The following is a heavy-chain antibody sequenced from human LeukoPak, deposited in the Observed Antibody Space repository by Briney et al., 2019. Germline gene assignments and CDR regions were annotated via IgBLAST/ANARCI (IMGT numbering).Heavy chain of an antibody. D-gene: IGHD5-18*01. CDR2: ISAYNGNT. CDR3: AKESQRGYSYGYIRDYFDS. J-gene: IGHJ4*02. V-gene: IGHV1-18*01. CDR1: GGTFSSYA. Sequence: ASVKVSCKASGGTFSSYAISWVRQAPGQGLEWMGGISAYNGNTNYAQKLQGRVTMTTVTSTSTAYMELRSLRSDDTAVYYCAKESQRGYSYGYIRDYFDSWGQGTLVTVSS.